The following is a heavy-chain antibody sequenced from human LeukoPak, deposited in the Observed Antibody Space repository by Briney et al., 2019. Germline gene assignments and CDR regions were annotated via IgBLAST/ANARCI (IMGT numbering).Heavy chain of an antibody. CDR1: GGSISSSHYY. Sequence: SETLSLTCTVSGGSISSSHYYWGWIRQTPGKGLEWIGTSYYSGTTYYNPSIESRATISENTSKNQFSVTLRSVTAADTAVYYCARQISDYYYYYIDVWGKGTTVTVSS. CDR2: SYYSGTT. CDR3: ARQISDYYYYYIDV. D-gene: IGHD3-10*01. J-gene: IGHJ6*03. V-gene: IGHV4-39*01.